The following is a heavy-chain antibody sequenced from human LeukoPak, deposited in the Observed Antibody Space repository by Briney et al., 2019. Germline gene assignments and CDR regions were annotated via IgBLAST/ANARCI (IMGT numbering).Heavy chain of an antibody. Sequence: NSSETLSLTCTVSGGSISSYYWSWIRQPPGKGLEWIGYIYYSGSTSYNPSLKSRVTISVNTSKNQFSLKLSSVTAADTAVYYCARGFRSSSSSHYYYYYMDVRGKGTTVTVSS. D-gene: IGHD6-6*01. J-gene: IGHJ6*03. CDR2: IYYSGST. V-gene: IGHV4-59*01. CDR1: GGSISSYY. CDR3: ARGFRSSSSSHYYYYYMDV.